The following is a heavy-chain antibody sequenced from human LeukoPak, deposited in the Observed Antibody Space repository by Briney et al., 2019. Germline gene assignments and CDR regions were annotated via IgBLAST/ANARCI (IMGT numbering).Heavy chain of an antibody. CDR3: AKGFDSYDTNAYAWIGH. V-gene: IGHV1-8*01. CDR1: GYTFGSYD. CDR2: MNPKSGDT. J-gene: IGHJ4*02. Sequence: GASVRVSCKASGYTFGSYDIIWVRQAAGQGLEWMGWMNPKSGDTGYEHKFQGRVTMTRNTSITTAYLELSSLRSEDTAVYYCAKGFDSYDTNAYAWIGHWGQGTLVTVSS. D-gene: IGHD3-22*01.